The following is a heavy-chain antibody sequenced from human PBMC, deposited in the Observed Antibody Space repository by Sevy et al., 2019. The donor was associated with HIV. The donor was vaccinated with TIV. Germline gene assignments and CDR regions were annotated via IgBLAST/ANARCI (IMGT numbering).Heavy chain of an antibody. CDR2: IKEDGSDK. CDR3: ARDLFGESYSVDY. CDR1: GFTLSNYW. D-gene: IGHD1-26*01. Sequence: GGSLSLSCAASGFTLSNYWMSWVRQAPGKGLEWVANIKEDGSDKYYVASVKGRFTISRDKAQNSLYLQMNSLRAEDTAVYYCARDLFGESYSVDYWGQGTLVTVSS. V-gene: IGHV3-7*01. J-gene: IGHJ4*02.